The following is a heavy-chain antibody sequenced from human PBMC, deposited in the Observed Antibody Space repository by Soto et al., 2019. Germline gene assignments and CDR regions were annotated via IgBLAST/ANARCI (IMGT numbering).Heavy chain of an antibody. Sequence: EVQLVESGGGLVQPGGSLRLSCAASGFTFSSYAMSWVRQAPGKGLEWVSTISASGGSTYHADSVKGRFTISRDNSKNTLYLQMTRLRDEDTAAYYCAKDMRGSGSYYIDGMDVGGQGTTVTFS. CDR2: ISASGGST. V-gene: IGHV3-23*04. CDR1: GFTFSSYA. D-gene: IGHD3-10*01. J-gene: IGHJ6*02. CDR3: AKDMRGSGSYYIDGMDV.